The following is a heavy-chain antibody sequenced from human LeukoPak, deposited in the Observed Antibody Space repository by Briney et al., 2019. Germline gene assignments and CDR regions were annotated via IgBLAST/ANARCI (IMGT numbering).Heavy chain of an antibody. CDR3: AKARTYCSGGSCSQYYFDY. Sequence: GGSLRLSCAASGFTFSSYSMNWVRQAPGKGLEWVSYISSSSSTIYYADSVRGRFTISRDNSKNTLYLQMNSLRAEDTAVYYCAKARTYCSGGSCSQYYFDYWGQGTLVTVSS. J-gene: IGHJ4*02. CDR1: GFTFSSYS. V-gene: IGHV3-48*01. CDR2: ISSSSSTI. D-gene: IGHD2-15*01.